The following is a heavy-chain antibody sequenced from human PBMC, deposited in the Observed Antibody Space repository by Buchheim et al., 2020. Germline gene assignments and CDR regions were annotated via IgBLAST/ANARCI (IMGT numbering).Heavy chain of an antibody. V-gene: IGHV4-31*03. D-gene: IGHD2-15*01. J-gene: IGHJ2*01. CDR2: IYYSGST. CDR3: ARVPRDIVVVVAATPGWYFDL. CDR1: GGSISSGGYY. Sequence: QVQLQESGPGLVKPSQTLSLTCTVSGGSISSGGYYWSWIRQHPGKGLEWIGYIYYSGSTYYNPSLKSRVTISVETSKNQFSLKLSSVTAADTAVYYCARVPRDIVVVVAATPGWYFDLWGRGTL.